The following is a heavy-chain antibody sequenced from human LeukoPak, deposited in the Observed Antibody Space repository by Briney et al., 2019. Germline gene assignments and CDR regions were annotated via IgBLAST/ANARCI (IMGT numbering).Heavy chain of an antibody. J-gene: IGHJ5*02. CDR1: GYTWTSYA. V-gene: IGHV1-3*04. D-gene: IGHD1-26*01. CDR3: ARRWEINWFGP. Sequence: ASVKVSCKASGYTWTSYAMHWVRQAPGQTLEWIGWINTGNGNTKYSQKFQHRVTITRDTSASTAYMELSSLRSEDTAVYYCARRWEINWFGPWGQGTLVTVSS. CDR2: INTGNGNT.